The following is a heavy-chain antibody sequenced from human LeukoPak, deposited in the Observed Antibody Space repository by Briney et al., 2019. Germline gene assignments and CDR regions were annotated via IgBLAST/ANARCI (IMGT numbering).Heavy chain of an antibody. Sequence: GESLRLSCAASGFTFSSYAMSWVRQAPGKGLEWVSVISGSGGSTHYADSVKGRFTISRDNSKNTLYLQMNSLRAEDTALYYCAKGRYSSTSCPYYFDYWGQGTLVTVSS. J-gene: IGHJ4*02. D-gene: IGHD2-2*01. CDR1: GFTFSSYA. CDR3: AKGRYSSTSCPYYFDY. CDR2: ISGSGGST. V-gene: IGHV3-23*01.